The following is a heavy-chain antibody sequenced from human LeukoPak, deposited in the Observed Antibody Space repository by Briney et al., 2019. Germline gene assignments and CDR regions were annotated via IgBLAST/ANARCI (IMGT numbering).Heavy chain of an antibody. CDR1: GGSISSYY. D-gene: IGHD6-13*01. CDR3: ARWLAAAGILDY. Sequence: SETLSLTCTVSGGSISSYYWSWIRQPPGKGLEWIGYIYYSGSTNYNPSLKSRVTISVDTSKNQFSLKLSSVTAADTAVYYCARWLAAAGILDYWGQGTLVTVSS. CDR2: IYYSGST. V-gene: IGHV4-59*01. J-gene: IGHJ4*02.